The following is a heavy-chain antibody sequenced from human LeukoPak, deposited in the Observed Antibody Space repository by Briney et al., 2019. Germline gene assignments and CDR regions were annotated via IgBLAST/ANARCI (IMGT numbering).Heavy chain of an antibody. CDR3: THRVTGRGIAN. V-gene: IGHV2-5*02. CDR1: GFSLSTSEVR. Sequence: SGPTLVKPTQTLTLTCTFSGFSLSTSEVRVGWIRQPPGKALEWLAVIYWDDDKYYSPSLKHRLTITKDTSKKQVVLTMTNMGPVDTATYYCTHRVTGRGIANWGQGTLVTVSS. J-gene: IGHJ4*02. D-gene: IGHD1-14*01. CDR2: IYWDDDK.